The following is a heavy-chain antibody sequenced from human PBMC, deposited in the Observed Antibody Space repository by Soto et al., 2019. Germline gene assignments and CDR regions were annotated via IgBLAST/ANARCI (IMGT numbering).Heavy chain of an antibody. CDR3: ARITMIVVVNPDAFDI. CDR1: GYTFTGYY. J-gene: IGHJ3*02. Sequence: ASVKVSCKASGYTFTGYYMHWVRQAPGQGLEWMGWINPNSGGTNYAQKFQGRVTMTRDTSISTAYMELSRLRSDDTAVYYCARITMIVVVNPDAFDIWGQGPMVTVSS. CDR2: INPNSGGT. V-gene: IGHV1-2*02. D-gene: IGHD3-22*01.